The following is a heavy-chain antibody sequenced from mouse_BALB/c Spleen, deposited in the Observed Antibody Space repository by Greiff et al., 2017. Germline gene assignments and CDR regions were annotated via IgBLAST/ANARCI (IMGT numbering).Heavy chain of an antibody. J-gene: IGHJ1*01. CDR2: IRSKSNNYAT. Sequence: GGGLVQPNGSLKLSCAASGFTFNTYAMNWVRQAPGKGLEWVARIRSKSNNYATYYADSVKDRFTISRDDSQSMLYLQMNNLKTEDTAMYFCAYGYDCYCDVWGAGGTVTVSS. V-gene: IGHV10-1*02. D-gene: IGHD2-2*01. CDR1: GFTFNTYA. CDR3: AYGYDCYCDV.